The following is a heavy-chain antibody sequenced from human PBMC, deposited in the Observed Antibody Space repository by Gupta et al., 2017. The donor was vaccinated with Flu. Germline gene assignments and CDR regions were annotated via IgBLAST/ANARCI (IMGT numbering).Heavy chain of an antibody. CDR3: ASYCGGDCSAFEI. Sequence: QLQLQESGPGLVKPSETLSLTCTVSGGSISSRSYYWGWIRQPPGKGLEWIGIIYYSGSTYYNPSIKSRVTISVDTSKNQFSLKLSSVTAADTAVYYCASYCGGDCSAFEIWGQGTMVTVSS. CDR1: GGSISSRSYY. V-gene: IGHV4-39*01. CDR2: IYYSGST. J-gene: IGHJ3*02. D-gene: IGHD2-21*02.